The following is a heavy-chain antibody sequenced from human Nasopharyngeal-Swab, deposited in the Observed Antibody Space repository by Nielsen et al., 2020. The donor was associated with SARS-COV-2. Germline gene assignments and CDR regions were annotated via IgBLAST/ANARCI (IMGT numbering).Heavy chain of an antibody. D-gene: IGHD2-15*01. CDR2: INPSGST. CDR3: AREALLGYCSGGSCYRTWFDP. Sequence: WIRQPPGKGLEWIGEINPSGSTNYNPSLKSRVTISVDTSKNQFSLKLSSVTAADTAVYYCAREALLGYCSGGSCYRTWFDPWGQGTLVTVSS. V-gene: IGHV4-34*01. J-gene: IGHJ5*02.